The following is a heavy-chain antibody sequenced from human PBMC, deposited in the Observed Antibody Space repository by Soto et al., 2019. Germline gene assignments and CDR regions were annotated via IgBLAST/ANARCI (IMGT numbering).Heavy chain of an antibody. V-gene: IGHV4-30-4*01. CDR3: ARLYYYDTSGYLSFDY. CDR2: IYYSGSA. D-gene: IGHD3-22*01. CDR1: GNSISSCDYY. J-gene: IGHJ4*02. Sequence: SETLSLTCTVSGNSISSCDYYWSWVRQSPGKGLDWIGYIYYSGSAYYNPSLKSRPTISVDTSRNQFSLELTSVTAADTAVYYCARLYYYDTSGYLSFDYWGQGTLVT.